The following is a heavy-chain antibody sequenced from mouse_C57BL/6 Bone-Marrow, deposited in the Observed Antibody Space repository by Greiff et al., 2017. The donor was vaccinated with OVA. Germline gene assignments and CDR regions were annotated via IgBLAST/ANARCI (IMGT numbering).Heavy chain of an antibody. Sequence: QVQLKQPGAELVKPGASVKLSCKASGYTFTSYWMHWVKQRPGRGLEWIGRIDPNSGGTKYNEKFKSKATLTVDKPSSTAYMQLSSLTSEDSAVYYCARGGYYYGSSLYAMDYWGQGTSVTVSS. V-gene: IGHV1-72*01. D-gene: IGHD1-1*01. CDR3: ARGGYYYGSSLYAMDY. J-gene: IGHJ4*01. CDR2: IDPNSGGT. CDR1: GYTFTSYW.